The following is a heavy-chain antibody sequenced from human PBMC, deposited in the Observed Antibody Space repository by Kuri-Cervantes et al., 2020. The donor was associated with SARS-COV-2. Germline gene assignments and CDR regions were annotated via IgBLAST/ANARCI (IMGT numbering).Heavy chain of an antibody. Sequence: GESLKISCAASGFTVNSYYINWVRQAPGKGLEWVSVIFTDDKTYYADSVKDRVNMSRDNFRNTVFLQINSLRADDTAVYYCARGNVAVAGDAFDVGGHGTVVTVSS. D-gene: IGHD6-19*01. CDR1: GFTVNSYY. V-gene: IGHV3-66*01. CDR3: ARGNVAVAGDAFDV. CDR2: IFTDDKT. J-gene: IGHJ3*01.